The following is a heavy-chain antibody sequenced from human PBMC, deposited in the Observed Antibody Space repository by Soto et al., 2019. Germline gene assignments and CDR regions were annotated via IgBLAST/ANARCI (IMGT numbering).Heavy chain of an antibody. CDR2: IIPIFGTA. CDR1: GGTFSSYA. D-gene: IGHD1-7*01. J-gene: IGHJ4*02. CDR3: ARLRVAEETVTFRGTYYFDY. V-gene: IGHV1-69*06. Sequence: QVQLVQSGAEVKKPGSSVKVSCKASGGTFSSYAISWVRQAPGQGLEWMGGIIPIFGTANYAQKFQGRVTITADKSTSTDYMELSSLRSEDTAVYYCARLRVAEETVTFRGTYYFDYWGQGTLVTVSS.